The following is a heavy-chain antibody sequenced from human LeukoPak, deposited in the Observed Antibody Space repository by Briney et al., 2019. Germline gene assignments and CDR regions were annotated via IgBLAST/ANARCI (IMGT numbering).Heavy chain of an antibody. CDR2: MNPNSGNT. V-gene: IGHV1-8*01. J-gene: IGHJ3*02. Sequence: ASVKVSCKVSGYTLTELSMHWVRQATGQGLEWMGWMNPNSGNTGYAQKFQGRVTMTRNTSISTAYMELSSLRSEDTAVYYCARMYSSSWTQYAFDIWGQGTMVTVSS. CDR1: GYTLTELS. D-gene: IGHD6-13*01. CDR3: ARMYSSSWTQYAFDI.